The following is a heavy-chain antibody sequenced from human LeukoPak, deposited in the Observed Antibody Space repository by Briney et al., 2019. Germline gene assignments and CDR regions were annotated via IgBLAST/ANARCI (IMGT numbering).Heavy chain of an antibody. V-gene: IGHV4-39*07. CDR2: IHYSGST. D-gene: IGHD4-23*01. Sequence: SSETLSLTCTVSGGSISSSSYYWAWIRQPPGKGLEWIGSIHYSGSTYYSPSLQSRVTISIDTSKNQFSLKLRFVTAADTAVYYCARGNYGGNPPGPSPLYYYYMDVWGKGTTVTVSS. J-gene: IGHJ6*03. CDR1: GGSISSSSYY. CDR3: ARGNYGGNPPGPSPLYYYYMDV.